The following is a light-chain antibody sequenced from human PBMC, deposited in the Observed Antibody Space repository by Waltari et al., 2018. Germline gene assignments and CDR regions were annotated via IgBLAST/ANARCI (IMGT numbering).Light chain of an antibody. V-gene: IGKV1-5*03. CDR3: QQYDTFPLT. CDR1: HSSSGW. CDR2: KSS. J-gene: IGKJ4*01. Sequence: DIQMTQSPSTRSASVGDRVTITCRASHSSSGWLAWYQQKPGKAPKVLIYKSSYLQSGVPSRFSGSESGTQFTLTISSLQPDDFATYFCQQYDTFPLTFGAGTKVEI.